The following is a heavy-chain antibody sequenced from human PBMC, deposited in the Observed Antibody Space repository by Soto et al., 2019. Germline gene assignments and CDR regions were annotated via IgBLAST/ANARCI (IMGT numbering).Heavy chain of an antibody. CDR3: TARFTMITGIIDDEDAFDV. J-gene: IGHJ3*01. V-gene: IGHV3-15*02. CDR2: IKSRTDGGTT. CDR1: GFTFSNAW. D-gene: IGHD3-22*01. Sequence: EVQLVESGGALVKPGGSLRLSCVASGFTFSNAWMNWVRQAPGKGLEWVGRIKSRTDGGTTEYAAPVKGRFTISRDDSKNTLYLQMSSLKTEDTAVYHCTARFTMITGIIDDEDAFDVWGQGTVVTVSS.